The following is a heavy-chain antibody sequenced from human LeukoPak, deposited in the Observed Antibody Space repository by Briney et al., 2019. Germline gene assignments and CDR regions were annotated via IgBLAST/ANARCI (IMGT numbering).Heavy chain of an antibody. V-gene: IGHV4-4*07. Sequence: SETLSLTCAVYGGSFSGYYWSWIRQPAGKGLEWIGRIYSSGSTNYNPSLKSRVTISVDTSKNQFSLKLSSVTAADTAVYYCARDRGDGYDYFWDYWGQGTLVTVSS. CDR3: ARDRGDGYDYFWDY. CDR1: GGSFSGYY. D-gene: IGHD5-12*01. J-gene: IGHJ4*02. CDR2: IYSSGST.